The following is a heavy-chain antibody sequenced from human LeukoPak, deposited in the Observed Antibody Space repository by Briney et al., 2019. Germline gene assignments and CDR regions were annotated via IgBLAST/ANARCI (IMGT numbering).Heavy chain of an antibody. D-gene: IGHD5-12*01. J-gene: IGHJ4*02. CDR3: ARGKWLRSSFDY. V-gene: IGHV4-34*01. Sequence: SETPSLTCAVYGGSFSGYYWSWIRQPPGKGLEWIGEINHSGSTNYNPSLKSRVTISVDTSKNQFSLKLSSVTAADTAVYYCARGKWLRSSFDYWGQGTLATVSS. CDR2: INHSGST. CDR1: GGSFSGYY.